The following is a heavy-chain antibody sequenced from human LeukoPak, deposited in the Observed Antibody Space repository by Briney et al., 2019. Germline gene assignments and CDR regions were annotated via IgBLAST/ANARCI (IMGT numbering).Heavy chain of an antibody. CDR2: ISASNGNT. CDR3: ARALSRGYSGHDYGLGY. CDR1: GYTFINYG. Sequence: ASVKVSCKASGYTFINYGVTWVRQAPGQGLEWMGWISASNGNTNYAQKLQGRVTMTTETSTSTAYMELERLRSGDKAVYYCARALSRGYSGHDYGLGYWGQGTLVTVSS. V-gene: IGHV1-18*01. D-gene: IGHD5-12*01. J-gene: IGHJ4*02.